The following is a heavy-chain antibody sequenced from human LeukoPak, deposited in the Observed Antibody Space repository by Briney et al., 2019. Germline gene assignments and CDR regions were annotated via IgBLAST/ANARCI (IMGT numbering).Heavy chain of an antibody. Sequence: SQTLSFTCTVSGGSISSGGYYWSWIRQPPGKGLEWIGYIYHSGSTYYNPSLKSRVTISVDTSKNQFSLKLSSVTAADTAVYYCARQPRYSSSWYVFDYWGQGTLVTVSS. V-gene: IGHV4-30-2*03. CDR3: ARQPRYSSSWYVFDY. CDR1: GGSISSGGYY. CDR2: IYHSGST. D-gene: IGHD6-13*01. J-gene: IGHJ4*02.